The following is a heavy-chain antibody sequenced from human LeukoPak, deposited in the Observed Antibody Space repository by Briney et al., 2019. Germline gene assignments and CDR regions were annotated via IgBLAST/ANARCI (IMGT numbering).Heavy chain of an antibody. Sequence: PSETLSLTCTVSGGSISSGDYYWSWIRQPPGKGLEWIGYIYYSGSTYYNPSLKSRVTISVDTSKNQFSLKLSSVTAADTAVYYCARSPKRITMIVEDAFDIWGQGTMVTVSS. CDR2: IYYSGST. CDR3: ARSPKRITMIVEDAFDI. J-gene: IGHJ3*02. V-gene: IGHV4-30-4*01. D-gene: IGHD3-22*01. CDR1: GGSISSGDYY.